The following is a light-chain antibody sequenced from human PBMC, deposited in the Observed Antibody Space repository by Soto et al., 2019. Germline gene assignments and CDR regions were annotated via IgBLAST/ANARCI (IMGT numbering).Light chain of an antibody. CDR1: QSLSSSQ. CDR2: DAS. CDR3: QQYGSSPRT. J-gene: IGKJ1*01. Sequence: EIVLTQSPGTLSLSPLEIATLYFRASQSLSSSQLAWYQQKPGQAPRLLIHDASSRATGISDRFTGSGSGTDFTLTITTLEPEDFAVYYCQQYGSSPRTFGLGTKVDIK. V-gene: IGKV3-20*01.